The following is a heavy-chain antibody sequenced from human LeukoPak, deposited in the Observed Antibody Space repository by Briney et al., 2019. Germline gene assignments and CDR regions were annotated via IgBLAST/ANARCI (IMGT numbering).Heavy chain of an antibody. CDR3: ARDYYGSGSYSP. CDR1: GGTFSIYA. D-gene: IGHD3-10*01. J-gene: IGHJ5*02. V-gene: IGHV1-69*04. Sequence: SVKVSSTASGGTFSIYAISWVRQAPGQGLEWMGRIIPILGIANYAQKFQGRVTITADKSTSTAYMELSSLRSEDTAVYYCARDYYGSGSYSPWGQGTLVTVSS. CDR2: IIPILGIA.